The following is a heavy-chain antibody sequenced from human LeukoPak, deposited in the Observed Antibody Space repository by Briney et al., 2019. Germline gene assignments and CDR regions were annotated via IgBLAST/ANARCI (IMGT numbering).Heavy chain of an antibody. Sequence: PGGSLRLSCAASGFTFSSYAMSWVRQAPGKGLEWVSAISGSGGSTYYAGSVKGRFTISRDNSKNTLYLQMNSLRAEDTAVYYCAKDLGGGLRWDMFGYWGQGTLVTVSS. CDR2: ISGSGGST. CDR1: GFTFSSYA. D-gene: IGHD4-23*01. J-gene: IGHJ4*02. CDR3: AKDLGGGLRWDMFGY. V-gene: IGHV3-23*01.